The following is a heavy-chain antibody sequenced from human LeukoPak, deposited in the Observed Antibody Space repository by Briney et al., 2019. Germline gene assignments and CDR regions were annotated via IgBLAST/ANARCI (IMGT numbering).Heavy chain of an antibody. V-gene: IGHV3-23*01. D-gene: IGHD6-13*01. J-gene: IGHJ4*02. CDR2: ISSSDGST. Sequence: SCKVSGYTLTELSMHWVRQAPGKGLEWVSAISSSDGSTYYADSVKGRFTISRDNSKNTLYLEMNNLRAEDTAVYYCASAAGPFDNWGQGTLVTVSS. CDR1: GYTLTELS. CDR3: ASAAGPFDN.